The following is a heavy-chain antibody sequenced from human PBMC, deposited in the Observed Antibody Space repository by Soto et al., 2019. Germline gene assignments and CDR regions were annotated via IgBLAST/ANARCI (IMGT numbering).Heavy chain of an antibody. V-gene: IGHV4-31*03. CDR2: IYYSGST. CDR1: GGSISSGGYY. CDR3: ARGGIRYCSSTSCYVHGQYNWFDP. J-gene: IGHJ5*02. D-gene: IGHD2-2*01. Sequence: SETLSLTCTVSGGSISSGGYYWSWIRQHPGKGLEWIGYIYYSGSTYYNPSLKSRVTISVDTSKNQFSLKLSSVTAADTAVYYCARGGIRYCSSTSCYVHGQYNWFDPWGQGTLVTVSS.